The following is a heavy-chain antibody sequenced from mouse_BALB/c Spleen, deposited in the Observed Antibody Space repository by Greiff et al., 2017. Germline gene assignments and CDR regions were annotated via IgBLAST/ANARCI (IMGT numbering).Heavy chain of an antibody. CDR1: GYAFSSSW. CDR2: IYPGDGDT. J-gene: IGHJ1*01. Sequence: LVESGPELVKPGASVKISCKASGYAFSSSWMNWVKQRPGQGLEWIGRIYPGDGDTNYNGKFKGKATLTADKSSSTAYMQLSSLTSVDSAVYFCARSITTVVANWYFDVWGAGTTVTVSS. CDR3: ARSITTVVANWYFDV. D-gene: IGHD1-1*01. V-gene: IGHV1-82*01.